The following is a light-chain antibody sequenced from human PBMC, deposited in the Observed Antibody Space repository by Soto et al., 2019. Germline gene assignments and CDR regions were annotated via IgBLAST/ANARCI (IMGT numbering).Light chain of an antibody. Sequence: EKVMTQSPATLSVSPGERATLSCRASQNVKTRLAWYQQKPGQAPRLLIYDAFTRATGIPARFSGSGCGTDFTLTISSLEPEDFAVYYCQQRSNWPLTWTFGQGTKVDIK. CDR3: QQRSNWPLTWT. CDR2: DAF. V-gene: IGKV3-11*01. CDR1: QNVKTR. J-gene: IGKJ1*01.